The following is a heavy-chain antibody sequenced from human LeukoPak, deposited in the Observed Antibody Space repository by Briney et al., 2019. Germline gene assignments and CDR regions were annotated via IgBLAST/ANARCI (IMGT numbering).Heavy chain of an antibody. CDR3: TRGGYNYDSPPGDPFDY. V-gene: IGHV4-59*01. Sequence: SETLSLTCTVSGGSISSYYWSWVRQPPGKGLEWIGYIYYRGNTNYNPSLKSRVTISVDMSKNQFSLKLSSVTAADTAVYYCTRGGYNYDSPPGDPFDYWGQGTPVTVSS. CDR2: IYYRGNT. CDR1: GGSISSYY. J-gene: IGHJ4*02. D-gene: IGHD5-18*01.